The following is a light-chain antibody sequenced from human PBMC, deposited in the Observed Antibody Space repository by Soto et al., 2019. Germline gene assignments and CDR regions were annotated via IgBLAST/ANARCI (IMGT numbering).Light chain of an antibody. CDR3: QQYNRFSLT. CDR1: QGISNL. Sequence: DIPMTQSPSTLSASVGDRVTITCRASQGISNLFAWYQQKPGQVPKLLIYDASTLESGVSSRFSGSGSGTEFALTISGLQPDDFASYYCQQYNRFSLTFGGGTKVEIK. V-gene: IGKV1-5*01. J-gene: IGKJ4*01. CDR2: DAS.